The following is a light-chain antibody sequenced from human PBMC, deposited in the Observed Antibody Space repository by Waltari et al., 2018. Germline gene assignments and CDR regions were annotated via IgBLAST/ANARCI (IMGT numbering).Light chain of an antibody. J-gene: IGLJ3*02. Sequence: SYVLTQPPSVSVAPGKTARITCGGNNIGHKSVHWFQQKAGQAPVLVISFDGDRPSGIPERLSGSNSGNTATLTITRVEAGDEADYCCQVWDSSSDHWVFGGGTKLTVL. V-gene: IGLV3-21*04. CDR3: QVWDSSSDHWV. CDR2: FDG. CDR1: NIGHKS.